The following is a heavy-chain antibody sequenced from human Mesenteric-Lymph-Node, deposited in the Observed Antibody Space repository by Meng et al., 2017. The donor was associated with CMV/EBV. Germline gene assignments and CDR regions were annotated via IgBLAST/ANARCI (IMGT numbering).Heavy chain of an antibody. Sequence: SCAASGFTVSSDFMSWVRQAPGEGLEWVSLIYPDGRTYYADSVKGRFTISRDNSKNTLYHQMNSLRAEDTAMYYCARGMFNRGAVFDYWGQGTLVTVSS. CDR1: GFTVSSDF. CDR3: ARGMFNRGAVFDY. V-gene: IGHV3-53*01. D-gene: IGHD3-10*02. CDR2: IYPDGRT. J-gene: IGHJ4*02.